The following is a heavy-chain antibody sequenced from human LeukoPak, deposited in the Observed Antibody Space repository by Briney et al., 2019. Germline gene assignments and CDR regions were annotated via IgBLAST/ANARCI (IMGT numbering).Heavy chain of an antibody. Sequence: RGSLTLSCAPSAFTLSDSPMHWVRQASGEWREWVGRVSSKVNNYATTYSASVEGRFTISRDDSKNMSYLQMNNLETEDTAVYYCARINPSTDTYYDAFDIWGQGTMVTVSS. J-gene: IGHJ3*02. CDR3: ARINPSTDTYYDAFDI. V-gene: IGHV3-73*01. CDR1: AFTLSDSP. CDR2: VSSKVNNYAT. D-gene: IGHD1-26*01.